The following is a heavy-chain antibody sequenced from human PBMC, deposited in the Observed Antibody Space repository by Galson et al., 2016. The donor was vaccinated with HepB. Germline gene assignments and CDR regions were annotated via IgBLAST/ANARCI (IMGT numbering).Heavy chain of an antibody. CDR2: INTYNGNT. D-gene: IGHD3-22*01. CDR1: GYTFTNYG. Sequence: SVKVSCKASGYTFTNYGVSWVRQAPGQGLEWMGWINTYNGNTNYAQILPGRVTMTTDTSSTTAYMELRSLRSDDTAVYYCARDQFMLYYFDSPQDYWGLGTLVTVSS. J-gene: IGHJ4*02. CDR3: ARDQFMLYYFDSPQDY. V-gene: IGHV1-18*01.